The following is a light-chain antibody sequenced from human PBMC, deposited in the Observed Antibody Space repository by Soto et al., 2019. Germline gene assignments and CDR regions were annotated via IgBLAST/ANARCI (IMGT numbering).Light chain of an antibody. CDR1: SSDVGGYDY. CDR3: SSYTSSSTRV. CDR2: DVS. Sequence: QSVLTQPRSVSGSPGQSVTISCTGTSSDVGGYDYVSWYQQHPGKAPKFMISDVSKRPSGVPDRFSGSKSGNTASLTISGLQAEDEADYYCSSYTSSSTRVFGTGTKVTVL. V-gene: IGLV2-11*01. J-gene: IGLJ1*01.